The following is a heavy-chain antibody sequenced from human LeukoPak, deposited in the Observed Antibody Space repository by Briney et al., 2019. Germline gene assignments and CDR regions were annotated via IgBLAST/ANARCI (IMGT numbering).Heavy chain of an antibody. J-gene: IGHJ5*02. V-gene: IGHV1-18*01. CDR2: ISAYNGNT. Sequence: GASVKVSCEASGYTFTSYGISWVRQAPGQGLEWMGWISAYNGNTNYAQKLEGRVTMTTDTSTSTAYMELRSLRSDDTAVYYCAKSMVRGVIGWFDPWGQGTLVTVSS. D-gene: IGHD3-10*01. CDR3: AKSMVRGVIGWFDP. CDR1: GYTFTSYG.